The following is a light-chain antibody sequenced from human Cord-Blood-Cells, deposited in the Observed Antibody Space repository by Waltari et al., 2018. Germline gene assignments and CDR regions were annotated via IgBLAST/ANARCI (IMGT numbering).Light chain of an antibody. J-gene: IGLJ3*02. CDR2: SNK. Sequence: QSVLTQPPSASGTPGQRVTISCSGSSSNIGSNTVNWYQQLPGTAPKLRNLSNKQGPSGGPARFSGSKSGTSASLAISGLQSEDEADYYCAAWDDSLNGRVFGGGTKLTVL. CDR3: AAWDDSLNGRV. V-gene: IGLV1-44*01. CDR1: SSNIGSNT.